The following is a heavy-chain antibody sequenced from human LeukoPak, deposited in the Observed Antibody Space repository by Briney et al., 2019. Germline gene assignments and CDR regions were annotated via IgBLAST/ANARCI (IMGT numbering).Heavy chain of an antibody. V-gene: IGHV4-39*01. CDR3: ARHGKVVGRRITIFVARMGELEY. CDR1: GGSISSSSYY. D-gene: IGHD3-3*01. Sequence: PSETLSLTCTVSGGSISSSSYYWGWIRQPPGKGLEWIGSIYYSGSTYYNPSLKSRVTISVDTSKNQFSLKLSSVTAADTAVYYCARHGKVVGRRITIFVARMGELEYWGQGTLVTVSS. J-gene: IGHJ4*02. CDR2: IYYSGST.